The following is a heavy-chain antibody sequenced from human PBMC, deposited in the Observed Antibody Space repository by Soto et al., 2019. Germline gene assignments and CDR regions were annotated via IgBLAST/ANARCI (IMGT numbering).Heavy chain of an antibody. D-gene: IGHD2-15*01. J-gene: IGHJ4*02. CDR3: ARPPPEYGGNTDGLYYFDY. CDR2: FDPEDGET. V-gene: IGHV1-24*01. Sequence: ASVKVSCEVCGYTLTELSMHWVRQAPGKGLEWMGGFDPEDGETIYAQKFQGRVTITADESTSTAYMELSSLRSEDTAVYYCARPPPEYGGNTDGLYYFDYWGQGTLVTSPQ. CDR1: GYTLTELS.